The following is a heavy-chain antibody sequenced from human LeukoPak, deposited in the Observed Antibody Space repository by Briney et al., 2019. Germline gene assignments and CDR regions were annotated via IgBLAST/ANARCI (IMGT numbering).Heavy chain of an antibody. CDR3: ARDHCTRNSCYEDLYYGMDV. CDR2: INPNSGGT. D-gene: IGHD2-2*01. V-gene: IGHV1-2*06. CDR1: GYTFTDYY. Sequence: GASVKVSCKASGYTFTDYYVHWVRQARGQGLEWMGRINPNSGGTEYAQKFQGRVTMTRDTSISTAYMDLSWLGSDDTAMYYCARDHCTRNSCYEDLYYGMDVWGQGTTVTVSS. J-gene: IGHJ6*02.